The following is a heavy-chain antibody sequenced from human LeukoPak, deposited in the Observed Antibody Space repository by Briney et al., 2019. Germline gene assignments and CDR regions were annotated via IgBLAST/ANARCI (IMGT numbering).Heavy chain of an antibody. D-gene: IGHD3-22*01. Sequence: SETLSLTCAVSGGSVISSDHYWGWIRQPPGKGLEWIGSTYYSTSTYYNPSLKSRVTISVDTSKNQFSLKLSSVTAADTAVYYCARVDSSGYHSDYWGQGTLVTVSS. CDR2: TYYSTST. V-gene: IGHV4-39*07. CDR1: GGSVISSDHY. CDR3: ARVDSSGYHSDY. J-gene: IGHJ4*02.